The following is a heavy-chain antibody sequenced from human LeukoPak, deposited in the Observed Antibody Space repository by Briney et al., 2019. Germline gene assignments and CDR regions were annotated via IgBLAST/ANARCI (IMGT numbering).Heavy chain of an antibody. Sequence: SETLSLTCAASGYSTSSGYYWGWIRQPPGKGLEWIGSIYHSGSTYYNPSLKSRVTISVDTSKNQFSLKLSSVTAADTAVYYCARTPGIAAAGDYWGQGTLVTVSS. CDR1: GYSTSSGYY. J-gene: IGHJ4*02. D-gene: IGHD6-13*01. V-gene: IGHV4-38-2*01. CDR2: IYHSGST. CDR3: ARTPGIAAAGDY.